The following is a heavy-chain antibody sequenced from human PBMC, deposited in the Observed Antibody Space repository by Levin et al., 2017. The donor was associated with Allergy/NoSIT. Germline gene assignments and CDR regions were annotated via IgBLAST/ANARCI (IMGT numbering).Heavy chain of an antibody. D-gene: IGHD4-11*01. CDR3: TIRRLEIGVTVWLDP. J-gene: IGHJ5*02. Sequence: GESLKISCKASGYSFTDYYLHWVRQAPGQGLEWMGWINPYSGGATYAQNFQGRVTMTRDTSISTAYMELSNLLFDDTAVYYCTIRRLEIGVTVWLDPWGQGTLVTVSS. V-gene: IGHV1-2*02. CDR1: GYSFTDYY. CDR2: INPYSGGA.